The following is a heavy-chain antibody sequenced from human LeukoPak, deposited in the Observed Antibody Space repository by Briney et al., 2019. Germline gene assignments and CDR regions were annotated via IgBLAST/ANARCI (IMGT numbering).Heavy chain of an antibody. Sequence: PGGSLRLSCAASGFRFSNYGMHWVRQAPGKGLEWVAFIRYDGSNKYYGDSVKDRFSISRDNSKNTLYLQMNSLRAEDTAVYYCANDPPTVMANAFHIWGQGTMVTVSS. D-gene: IGHD4-11*01. V-gene: IGHV3-30*02. CDR1: GFRFSNYG. J-gene: IGHJ3*02. CDR3: ANDPPTVMANAFHI. CDR2: IRYDGSNK.